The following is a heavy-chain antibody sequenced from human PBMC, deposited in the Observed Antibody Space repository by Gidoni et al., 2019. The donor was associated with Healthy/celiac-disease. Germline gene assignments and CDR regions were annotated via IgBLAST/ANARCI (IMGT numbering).Heavy chain of an antibody. J-gene: IGHJ3*02. Sequence: QVPLVQSGAEVTKPGASVKVSCKASGYTFTRYYMHWVRQAPGQGLEWMGIINPSGGSTSYAQKFQGRVTMTRDTSTSTVYMELSSLRSEDTAVYYCARNRDYYDSSGYYWKAFDIWGQGTMVTVSS. V-gene: IGHV1-46*01. CDR3: ARNRDYYDSSGYYWKAFDI. D-gene: IGHD3-22*01. CDR2: INPSGGST. CDR1: GYTFTRYY.